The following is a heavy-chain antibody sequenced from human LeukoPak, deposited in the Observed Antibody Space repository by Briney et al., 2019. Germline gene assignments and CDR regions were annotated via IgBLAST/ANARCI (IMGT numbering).Heavy chain of an antibody. V-gene: IGHV4-4*02. CDR3: ARGQGYDFWSGYYNPYYYYYGMDV. CDR1: GGSISSSNW. Sequence: SETLSLTCAVSGGSISSSNWWSWVRHPPGKGLEWIGEIYHSGSTNYNPSLKSRVTISVDKSKNQFSLKLSSVTAADTAVYYCARGQGYDFWSGYYNPYYYYYGMDVWGQGTTVTVSS. CDR2: IYHSGST. J-gene: IGHJ6*02. D-gene: IGHD3-3*01.